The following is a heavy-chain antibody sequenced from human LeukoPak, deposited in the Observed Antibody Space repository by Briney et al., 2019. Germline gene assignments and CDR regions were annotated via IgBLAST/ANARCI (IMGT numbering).Heavy chain of an antibody. CDR3: ARGIHLGDGYKGFDP. D-gene: IGHD5-24*01. CDR1: GYTFTGYY. J-gene: IGHJ5*02. CDR2: INPNSGGT. Sequence: ASVKVSCKASGYTFTGYYMHWVRQAPGQGLEWMGWINPNSGGTNYAQKFQGRVTMTRDTSISTAYMELSRLRSDDTAVHYCARGIHLGDGYKGFDPWGQGTLVTVSS. V-gene: IGHV1-2*02.